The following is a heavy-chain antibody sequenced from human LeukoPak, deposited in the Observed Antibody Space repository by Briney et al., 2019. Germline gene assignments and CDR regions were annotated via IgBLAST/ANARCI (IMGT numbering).Heavy chain of an antibody. J-gene: IGHJ4*02. CDR3: ARERSTCFDY. D-gene: IGHD2/OR15-2a*01. CDR1: GITFSGYS. V-gene: IGHV3-48*02. CDR2: MTTSGNTI. Sequence: GGSLRLSCVVSGITFSGYSMIWVRQAPGKGLEWLSFMTTSGNTIFYAESVKDRFTISRDNAKKSLYLQMNSLRDEDTAVYYCARERSTCFDYWGQGTLVTVSS.